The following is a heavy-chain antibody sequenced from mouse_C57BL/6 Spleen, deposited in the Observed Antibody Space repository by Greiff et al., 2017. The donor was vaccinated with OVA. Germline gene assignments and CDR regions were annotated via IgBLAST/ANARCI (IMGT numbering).Heavy chain of an antibody. CDR2: IDPSDSET. J-gene: IGHJ4*01. CDR3: ARATMVTTGAMDY. CDR1: GYTFTSYW. Sequence: VKLQQPGAELVRPGSSVKLSCKASGYTFTSYWMHWVKQRPIQGLEWIGNIDPSDSETHYNQKFKDKATLTVDKSSSTAYMQLSSLTSEDSAVYYCARATMVTTGAMDYWGQGTSVTVSS. V-gene: IGHV1-52*01. D-gene: IGHD2-2*01.